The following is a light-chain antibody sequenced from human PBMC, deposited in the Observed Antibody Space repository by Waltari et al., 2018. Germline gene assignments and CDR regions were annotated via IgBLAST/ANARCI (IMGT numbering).Light chain of an antibody. Sequence: QSVFTQPHSVSGTPGQRVTITCSGSNSNIGSNAVNWYQQVPGRAPKLLIYSNDKRPSGVPDRFSGSKSGTSASLAISGLQSEDESDYFCAVWDDSLYGEVFGGGTKLTVL. CDR1: NSNIGSNA. CDR3: AVWDDSLYGEV. CDR2: SND. J-gene: IGLJ2*01. V-gene: IGLV1-44*01.